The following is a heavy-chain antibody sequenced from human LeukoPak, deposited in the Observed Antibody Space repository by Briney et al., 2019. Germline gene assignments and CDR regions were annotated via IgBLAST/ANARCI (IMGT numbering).Heavy chain of an antibody. J-gene: IGHJ4*02. CDR2: IKQDGGEI. Sequence: GGSLRLSCVASGFTFRSYWMSWVRQAPGKGLEWVANIKQDGGEIYYVDPVKGRFTISRDNAKNSLYLQMNSLRAEDTAVYYCARDEVVGATYFDYWGQGTLVTVSS. D-gene: IGHD1-26*01. V-gene: IGHV3-7*01. CDR1: GFTFRSYW. CDR3: ARDEVVGATYFDY.